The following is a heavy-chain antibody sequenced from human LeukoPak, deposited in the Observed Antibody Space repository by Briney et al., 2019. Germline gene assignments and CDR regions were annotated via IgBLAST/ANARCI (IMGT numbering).Heavy chain of an antibody. CDR3: AKVPIVPAAMGFGY. V-gene: IGHV3-23*01. CDR2: ISGSGGST. CDR1: GFIFSSYA. D-gene: IGHD2-2*01. Sequence: GGSLRLSCATSGFIFSSYAMGWVRQAPGKGLEWVSIISGSGGSTYYADSVKGRFTISRDNSKNTLYLQMNSLRAEDTAVYYCAKVPIVPAAMGFGYWGQGTLVTVSS. J-gene: IGHJ4*02.